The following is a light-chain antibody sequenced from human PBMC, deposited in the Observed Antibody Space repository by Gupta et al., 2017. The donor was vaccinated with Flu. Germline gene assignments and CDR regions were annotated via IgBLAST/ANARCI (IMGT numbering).Light chain of an antibody. CDR1: EEIKNY. V-gene: IGKV1-33*01. Sequence: PAYLSASVGERVTITCQASEEIKNYLKWYQQKPGKAPKLLIYDASKRETGVPSRFSGSGSGTDFTFTISSRQPEDVATYYCQQEDKRPCTFGRGTEVEIK. J-gene: IGKJ4*01. CDR3: QQEDKRPCT. CDR2: DAS.